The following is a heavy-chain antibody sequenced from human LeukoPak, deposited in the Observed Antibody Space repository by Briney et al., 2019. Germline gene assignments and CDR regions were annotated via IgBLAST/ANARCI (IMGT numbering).Heavy chain of an antibody. D-gene: IGHD1-1*01. Sequence: SVKVSCKTSGDTFSNFVISWVRQAPGQGLGWMARIIPKFDLTKIAQKFEGRVTITADTSTSTVYLELSNVRSDDTAIYYCTRDQNVRGVAAGMEGWFDPWGQGTLVTVSS. CDR2: IIPKFDLT. V-gene: IGHV1-69*04. CDR3: TRDQNVRGVAAGMEGWFDP. CDR1: GDTFSNFV. J-gene: IGHJ5*02.